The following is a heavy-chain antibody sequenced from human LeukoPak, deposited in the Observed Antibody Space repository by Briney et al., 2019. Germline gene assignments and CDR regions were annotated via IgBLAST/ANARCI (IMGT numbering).Heavy chain of an antibody. CDR2: ISGDGGNT. D-gene: IGHD5-18*01. CDR1: GFTFYVYG. CDR3: AKGGLGRTVMAHLDY. J-gene: IGHJ4*02. V-gene: IGHV3-43*02. Sequence: PGGSLRLSCAASGFTFYVYGMHWVRQAPGKGLEWVSLISGDGGNTYYADSVKGRFTISRDNSKSTLYLQMNSLRTEDTALYYCAKGGLGRTVMAHLDYWGQGTLVTVSS.